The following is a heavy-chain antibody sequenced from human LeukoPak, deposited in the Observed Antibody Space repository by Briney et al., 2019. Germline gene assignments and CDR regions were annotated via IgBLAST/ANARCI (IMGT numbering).Heavy chain of an antibody. Sequence: GGSLRLSCAASGFTFSSYGMHWVRQAPGKGLEWVAFIRYDGSNKYYADSVKGRFTISRGNAKNSLYLQMNSLRAEDTALYYCARGFYYYDSSGYYHTYFDYWGQGTLVTVSS. D-gene: IGHD3-22*01. CDR2: IRYDGSNK. V-gene: IGHV3-30*02. CDR1: GFTFSSYG. CDR3: ARGFYYYDSSGYYHTYFDY. J-gene: IGHJ4*02.